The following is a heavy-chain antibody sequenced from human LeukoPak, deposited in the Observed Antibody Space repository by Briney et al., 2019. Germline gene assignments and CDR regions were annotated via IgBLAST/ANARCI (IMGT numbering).Heavy chain of an antibody. CDR1: GGSFSGYY. J-gene: IGHJ3*02. V-gene: IGHV4-34*01. CDR2: INHSGST. Sequence: SETLSLTCAVYGGSFSGYYWSWIRQPPGKGLEWIGEINHSGSTNYNPSLKSRVTISVDTSKNQFSLKLSPVTAADTAVYYCARVPLYIGIGHAFDIWGQGTTVTVSS. D-gene: IGHD1-14*01. CDR3: ARVPLYIGIGHAFDI.